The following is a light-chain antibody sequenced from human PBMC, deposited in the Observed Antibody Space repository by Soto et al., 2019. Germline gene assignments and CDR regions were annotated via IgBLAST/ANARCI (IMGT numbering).Light chain of an antibody. J-gene: IGLJ1*01. CDR2: EVS. CDR1: SGDVGGFRY. V-gene: IGLV2-14*01. Sequence: QSALTQPASVSGSPGQSITISCTGTSGDVGGFRYVSWYQQHPGKAPKLMIYEVSNRPSGVSNRFSGSKSGNTASLTISGLQAEDEADYYCSSYSTSSVPYVLGTGTKVTVL. CDR3: SSYSTSSVPYV.